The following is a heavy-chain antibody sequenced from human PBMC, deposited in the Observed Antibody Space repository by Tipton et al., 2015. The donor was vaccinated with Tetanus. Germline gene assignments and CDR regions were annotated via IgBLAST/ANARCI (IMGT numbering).Heavy chain of an antibody. D-gene: IGHD6-19*01. CDR1: ELSLTTSGVC. V-gene: IGHV2-70*01. Sequence: LVKPTQTLTLTCTSSELSLTTSGVCVSWIRQPPGMALEWLALIDWNNDEYYSTSLKTRLTISRDTSKTQVVLTLTNMDPVDTAPYYCAKSSGCYFYYGVDVWGQGTTVTVSS. CDR3: AKSSGCYFYYGVDV. J-gene: IGHJ6*02. CDR2: IDWNNDE.